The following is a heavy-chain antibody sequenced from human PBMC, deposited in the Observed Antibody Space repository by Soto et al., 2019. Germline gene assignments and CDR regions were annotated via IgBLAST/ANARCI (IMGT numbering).Heavy chain of an antibody. V-gene: IGHV3-48*02. CDR2: ISSSSSTI. CDR3: ARDPQPYSSRKNWFDP. J-gene: IGHJ5*02. CDR1: GFTFSSYS. D-gene: IGHD6-13*01. Sequence: GGSLRLSCAASGFTFSSYSMNWVRQAPGKGLEWVSYISSSSSTIYYADSVKGRFTISRDNAKNSLYLQMNSLRDEDTAVYYCARDPQPYSSRKNWFDPWGQGTLVTVSS.